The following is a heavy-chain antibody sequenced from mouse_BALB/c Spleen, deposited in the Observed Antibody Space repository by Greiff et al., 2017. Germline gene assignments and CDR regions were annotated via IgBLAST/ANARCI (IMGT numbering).Heavy chain of an antibody. Sequence: EVQLQQSGPGLVKPSQSLSLTCTVTGYSITSDYAWNWIRQFPGNKLEWMGYISYSGSTSYNPSLKSRISITRDTSKNQFFLQLNSVTTEDTATYYCAALWEPHLGAMDYWGQGTSVTVSS. D-gene: IGHD2-1*01. CDR2: ISYSGST. J-gene: IGHJ4*01. V-gene: IGHV3-2*02. CDR3: AALWEPHLGAMDY. CDR1: GYSITSDYA.